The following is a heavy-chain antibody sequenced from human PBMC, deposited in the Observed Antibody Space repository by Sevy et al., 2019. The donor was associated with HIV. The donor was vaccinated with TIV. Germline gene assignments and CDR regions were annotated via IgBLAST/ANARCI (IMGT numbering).Heavy chain of an antibody. D-gene: IGHD3-10*01. CDR1: RFTFDDYT. CDR3: AKDIAGEGSGSYYFDY. V-gene: IGHV3-43D*03. J-gene: IGHJ4*02. Sequence: GGSLRLSCTASRFTFDDYTMDWVRQAPGKGLEWVSSITWDGGSPYYSDSVKGRFTISRDNSKNSLYLQMNSLRPEDTALYYCAKDIAGEGSGSYYFDYWGQGTLVTVSS. CDR2: ITWDGGSP.